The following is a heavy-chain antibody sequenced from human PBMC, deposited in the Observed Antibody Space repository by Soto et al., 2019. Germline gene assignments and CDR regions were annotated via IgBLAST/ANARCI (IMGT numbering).Heavy chain of an antibody. CDR3: AKDGGRTTVVTAGYYYYGMDV. J-gene: IGHJ6*02. D-gene: IGHD4-17*01. V-gene: IGHV3-23*01. CDR1: GFTFSNYA. Sequence: GGSLRLSCAASGFTFSNYAMNWVRQAPGKGLEWVSAISGSGGSTYYADSVKGRFTISRDNSKNTLYLQMNSLRAEDTAVYYCAKDGGRTTVVTAGYYYYGMDVWGQGTTVTVSS. CDR2: ISGSGGST.